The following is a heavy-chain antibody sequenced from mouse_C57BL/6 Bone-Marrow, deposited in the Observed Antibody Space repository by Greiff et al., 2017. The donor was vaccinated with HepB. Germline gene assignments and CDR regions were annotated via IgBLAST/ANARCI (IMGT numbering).Heavy chain of an antibody. CDR1: GYSITSGYY. Sequence: ESGPGLVKPSQSLSLTCSVTGYSITSGYYWNWIRQFPGNKLEWMGYISYDGSNNYNPSLKNRISITRDTSKNQVFLKLNSVTTEDTATYYCARDLITRGTGTTVTVSS. J-gene: IGHJ1*03. V-gene: IGHV3-6*01. CDR3: ARDLIT. D-gene: IGHD1-2*01. CDR2: ISYDGSN.